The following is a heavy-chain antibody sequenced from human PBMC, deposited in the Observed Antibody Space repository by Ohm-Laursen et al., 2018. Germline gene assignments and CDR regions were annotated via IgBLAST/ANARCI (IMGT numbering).Heavy chain of an antibody. CDR1: GFNFSPTG. CDR3: ARDGSGWSRDV. J-gene: IGHJ6*02. V-gene: IGHV3-69-1*01. D-gene: IGHD6-13*01. Sequence: GSLRLSCSASGFNFSPTGMTWVRQAPGPGMEWVSTISFTSDPYYAESLRGRFTVSRDNTRNSVYLQMNSLRDEDTGVYYCARDGSGWSRDVWGQGTTVIVSS. CDR2: ISFTSDP.